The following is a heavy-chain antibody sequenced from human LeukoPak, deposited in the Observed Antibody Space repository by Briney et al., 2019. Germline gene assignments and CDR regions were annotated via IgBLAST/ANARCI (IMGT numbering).Heavy chain of an antibody. J-gene: IGHJ4*02. V-gene: IGHV3-74*01. D-gene: IGHD6-19*01. CDR2: INSDGSST. Sequence: PGGSLRLSCAASGFTFSSYWMHWVRQAPGKGLVWVSRINSDGSSTSYADSVKGRFTISRDNAKNTLYLQMNSLRAEDTAVYYCARDYDSSGWYGEDFDFWGQGTLVTVSS. CDR3: ARDYDSSGWYGEDFDF. CDR1: GFTFSSYW.